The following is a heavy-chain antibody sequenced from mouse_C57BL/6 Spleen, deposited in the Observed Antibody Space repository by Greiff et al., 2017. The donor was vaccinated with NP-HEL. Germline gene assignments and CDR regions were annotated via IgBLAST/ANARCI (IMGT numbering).Heavy chain of an antibody. V-gene: IGHV5-17*01. CDR3: ARYDGYLYYAMDY. D-gene: IGHD2-3*01. J-gene: IGHJ4*01. CDR1: GFTFSDYG. Sequence: EVKLKESGGGLVKPGGSLKLSCAASGFTFSDYGMHWVRQAPEKGLEWVAYISSGSSTIYYADTVKGRFTISRDNAKNTLFLQMTSLRSEDTAMYYCARYDGYLYYAMDYWGQGTSVTVSS. CDR2: ISSGSSTI.